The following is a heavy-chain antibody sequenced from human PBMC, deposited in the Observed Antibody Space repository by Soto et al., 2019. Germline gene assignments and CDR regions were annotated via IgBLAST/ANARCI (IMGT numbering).Heavy chain of an antibody. J-gene: IGHJ4*02. Sequence: EVQLVESGGGLVQPGGSLRLSCAASGFTFSSYWMHWVRQAPGKGLVWVSRINSDGSSTSYADSVKGRFTISRDNAKNTLNLQTNSLRAEDTAVYYCARDYGDYPPSDYWGQGTLVTVSS. CDR1: GFTFSSYW. CDR3: ARDYGDYPPSDY. V-gene: IGHV3-74*01. D-gene: IGHD4-17*01. CDR2: INSDGSST.